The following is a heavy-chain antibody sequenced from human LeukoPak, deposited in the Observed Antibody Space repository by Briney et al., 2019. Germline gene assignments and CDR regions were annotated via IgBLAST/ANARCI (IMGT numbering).Heavy chain of an antibody. CDR1: GGSISSYY. D-gene: IGHD3-10*01. V-gene: IGHV4-59*01. J-gene: IGHJ4*02. Sequence: PSETLSLTCTVSGGSISSYYWSWIRQPPGKGLEWIGYIYYSGSTNYNPSLKSRVTISVDTSKNQFSLKLSSVTAAGTAVYYCARGSVWFGSLSYFDYWGQGTLSPSPQ. CDR3: ARGSVWFGSLSYFDY. CDR2: IYYSGST.